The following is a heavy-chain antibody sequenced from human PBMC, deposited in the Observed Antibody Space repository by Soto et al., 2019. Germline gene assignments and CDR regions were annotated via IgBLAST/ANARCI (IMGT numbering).Heavy chain of an antibody. CDR1: GFTFSSYS. J-gene: IGHJ4*02. CDR2: IWYDGSNK. Sequence: QVQLVESGGGVVQPGRSLRLSCAASGFTFSSYSMHWVRQAPGKGLEWVAVIWYDGSNKYYADSVKGRFTISRDNSKNTLYLQMNSLRAEDTAVYYCARPYCGGDCYQYYFDYWGQGTLVTVSS. CDR3: ARPYCGGDCYQYYFDY. D-gene: IGHD2-21*02. V-gene: IGHV3-33*01.